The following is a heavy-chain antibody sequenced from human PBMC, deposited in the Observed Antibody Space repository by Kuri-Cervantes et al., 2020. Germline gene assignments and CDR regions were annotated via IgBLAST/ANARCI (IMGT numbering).Heavy chain of an antibody. J-gene: IGHJ3*02. CDR3: AKGPGGKLDAFDI. Sequence: GGSLRLSCAASGFTFSSHWMSWVRQAPGKGLEWLANIKPDGSDKYYVDSVEGRFTISRDNAENSLFLQMNSLRAEDTALYYCAKGPGGKLDAFDIWGQGTMVTVSS. D-gene: IGHD1-14*01. CDR1: GFTFSSHW. CDR2: IKPDGSDK. V-gene: IGHV3-7*03.